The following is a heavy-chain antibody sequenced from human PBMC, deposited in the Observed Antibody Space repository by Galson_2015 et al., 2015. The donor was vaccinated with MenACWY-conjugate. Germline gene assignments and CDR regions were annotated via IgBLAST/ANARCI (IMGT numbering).Heavy chain of an antibody. CDR2: IDPVNSNI. CDR3: ARHPPGGRGMDV. J-gene: IGHJ6*02. D-gene: IGHD1-26*01. V-gene: IGHV5-51*01. Sequence: QSGAEVTKPGESLKISCKGSGYSFPNYWIAWVRQMPGKGLEWVGLIDPVNSNIRYSPSFQGQVTISADESISTAYLQWSSLKASDTATYYCARHPPGGRGMDVWGRGTTVTVSS. CDR1: GYSFPNYW.